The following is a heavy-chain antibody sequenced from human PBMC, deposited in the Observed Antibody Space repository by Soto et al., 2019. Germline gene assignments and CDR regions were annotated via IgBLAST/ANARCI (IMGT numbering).Heavy chain of an antibody. Sequence: GGSLRLSCAASGFTFSTYVMSWVRQAPGKGPEWVSTIGGGGSSTYYADSVKGRFTISRDNSKNTLYLQMNSLRPEDTAVYYCAKEGALGIYYFDYWGQGTLVTVSS. J-gene: IGHJ4*02. D-gene: IGHD2-21*01. CDR3: AKEGALGIYYFDY. CDR2: IGGGGSST. V-gene: IGHV3-23*01. CDR1: GFTFSTYV.